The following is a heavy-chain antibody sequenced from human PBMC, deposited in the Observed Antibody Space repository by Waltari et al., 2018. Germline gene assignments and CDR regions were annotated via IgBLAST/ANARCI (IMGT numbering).Heavy chain of an antibody. Sequence: EVQLVESGGGLAQPGGSLRLSCVASGFTFSSYWMHWVRQAPGKGLVGVSRIHRDGSTTNYADSGKGRITISRDNAKNTLYLQMNSLRAEDTAVYYCAKGGGWLQDYWGQGTLVTVSS. CDR3: AKGGGWLQDY. CDR2: IHRDGSTT. J-gene: IGHJ4*02. V-gene: IGHV3-74*01. D-gene: IGHD5-12*01. CDR1: GFTFSSYW.